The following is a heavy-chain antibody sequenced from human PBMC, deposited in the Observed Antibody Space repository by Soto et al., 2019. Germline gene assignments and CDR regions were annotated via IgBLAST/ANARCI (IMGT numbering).Heavy chain of an antibody. D-gene: IGHD2-15*01. CDR2: IYWNDDK. CDR3: AHGHVSDSNDGMDV. V-gene: IGHV2-5*01. Sequence: SGPTLVNPTQTLTLTCTFSGFLLTTSGVGVVWIRQPPGKALEWLALIYWNDDKRYSPSLKTRLTITKDTSKNQVVLTMTNMDPGDTATYYCAHGHVSDSNDGMDVWGQGTTVTVSS. J-gene: IGHJ6*02. CDR1: GFLLTTSGVG.